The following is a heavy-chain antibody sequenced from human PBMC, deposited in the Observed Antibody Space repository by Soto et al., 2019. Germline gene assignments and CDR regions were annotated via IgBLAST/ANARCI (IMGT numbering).Heavy chain of an antibody. CDR1: GFTFSSYW. V-gene: IGHV3-7*01. CDR3: ARGVLYAIREGPPGYYYYYMDV. J-gene: IGHJ6*03. CDR2: IKQDGSEK. Sequence: GGSLRLSCAASGFTFSSYWMSWVRQAPGKGLEWVANIKQDGSEKYYVDSVKGRFTISRDNAKNSLYLQMNSLRAEDTAVYYCARGVLYAIREGPPGYYYYYMDVWGKGTTVTVSS. D-gene: IGHD2-21*01.